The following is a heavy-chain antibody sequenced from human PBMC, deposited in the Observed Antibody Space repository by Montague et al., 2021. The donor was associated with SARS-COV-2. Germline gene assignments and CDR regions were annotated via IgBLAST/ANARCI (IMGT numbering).Heavy chain of an antibody. D-gene: IGHD6-19*01. CDR3: ASFSAGWSNWYFDL. CDR1: SGSITTYY. J-gene: IGHJ2*01. CDR2: ISHTGGS. Sequence: SETLSLTCAVSSGSITTYYWNWIRQPPGKGLEWIGDISHTGGSNSNPSLTGRATMSIDTSANQFSLRLTSVTAADTAVYYCASFSAGWSNWYFDLWGRGTLVTVSS. V-gene: IGHV4-59*01.